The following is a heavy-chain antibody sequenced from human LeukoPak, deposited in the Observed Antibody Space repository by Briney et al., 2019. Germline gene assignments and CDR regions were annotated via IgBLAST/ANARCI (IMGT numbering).Heavy chain of an antibody. Sequence: PSETLSLTCTVSGYSISSGYYWGWIRQPPGKGLEWIGSIYHSGSTYYNPSLKSRVTISVDTSKNQFSLKLSSVTAADTAVYYCASSYYYGSGNLAFDIWGQGTMVTVSS. CDR3: ASSYYYGSGNLAFDI. CDR1: GYSISSGYY. V-gene: IGHV4-38-2*02. J-gene: IGHJ3*02. CDR2: IYHSGST. D-gene: IGHD3-10*01.